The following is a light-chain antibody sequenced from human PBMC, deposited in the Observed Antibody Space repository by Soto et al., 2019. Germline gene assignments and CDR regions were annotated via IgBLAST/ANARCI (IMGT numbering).Light chain of an antibody. V-gene: IGKV3-11*01. Sequence: EIVMTQSPATLSVSPGERATLSCRASQSVSSNLVWYQQKPGQAPRLLMYEASNRATGIPARFSGGGSGTDFTLTISSLEPEDFAVYYCQQRSDWPWTFGQGTKVDI. CDR1: QSVSSN. CDR2: EAS. CDR3: QQRSDWPWT. J-gene: IGKJ1*01.